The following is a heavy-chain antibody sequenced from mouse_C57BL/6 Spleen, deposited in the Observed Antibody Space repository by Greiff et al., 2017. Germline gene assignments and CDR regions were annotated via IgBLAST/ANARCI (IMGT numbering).Heavy chain of an antibody. D-gene: IGHD2-4*01. CDR3: AGDYEGVAMDY. Sequence: QVQLQQSGAELAKPGASVKLSCKASGYTFTGYWMHWVKQRPGQGLEWIGYINPSSGYTKYNQKFKDKATLTADKSSSTAYMQLSSLTYEDSAVYYCAGDYEGVAMDYWGQGTSVTVSS. CDR2: INPSSGYT. V-gene: IGHV1-7*01. J-gene: IGHJ4*01. CDR1: GYTFTGYW.